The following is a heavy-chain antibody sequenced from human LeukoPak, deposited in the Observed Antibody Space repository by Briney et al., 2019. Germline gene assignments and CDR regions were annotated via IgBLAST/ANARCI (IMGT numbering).Heavy chain of an antibody. CDR1: GDSVSSNITV. J-gene: IGHJ4*02. V-gene: IGHV6-1*01. D-gene: IGHD6-13*01. CDR3: ARLVGTSWLDY. CDR2: TYYRSEWYN. Sequence: SQTLSLTCVISGDSVSSNITVWGWIRQSPSRGLEWLGRTYYRSEWYNDYAVSLKGRITINPDTSKNQFSLQLNSVTPEDTAVYYCARLVGTSWLDYWGQGTLVTVSS.